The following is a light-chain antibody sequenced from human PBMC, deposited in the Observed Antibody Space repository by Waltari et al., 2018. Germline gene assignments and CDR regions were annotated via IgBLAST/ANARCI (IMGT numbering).Light chain of an antibody. CDR1: SSNIGGNP. CDR2: SNN. V-gene: IGLV1-44*01. CDR3: AAWDDSLDGYV. Sequence: QSVLTQPPSASGTPGQRVTMSCSGSSSNIGGNPVNWYQQFPGRAPKLLIYSNNQRPSGVPDRVSGSKSGTSASLAISGLQSEDEADFYCAAWDDSLDGYVFGTGTKVTVL. J-gene: IGLJ1*01.